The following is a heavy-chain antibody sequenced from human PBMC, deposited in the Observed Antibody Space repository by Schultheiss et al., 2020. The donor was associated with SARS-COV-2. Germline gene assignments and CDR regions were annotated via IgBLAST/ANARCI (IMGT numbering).Heavy chain of an antibody. V-gene: IGHV3-23*01. D-gene: IGHD3-3*01. CDR3: ARTGDFWSGYPPNWFDP. CDR1: GFTFSDHY. Sequence: GGSLRLSCAASGFTFSDHYMNWVRQAPGKGLQWVSSISASGGSTYYADSVKGRFTISRDNAKNTLYLQMNSLRAEDTAVYYCARTGDFWSGYPPNWFDPWGQGTLVTVSS. CDR2: ISASGGST. J-gene: IGHJ5*02.